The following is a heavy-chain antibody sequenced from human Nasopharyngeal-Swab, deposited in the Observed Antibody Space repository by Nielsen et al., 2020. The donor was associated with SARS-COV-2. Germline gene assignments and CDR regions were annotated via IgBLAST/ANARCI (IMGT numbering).Heavy chain of an antibody. D-gene: IGHD3-3*01. CDR2: IKSKTDGGTT. Sequence: GRQAPRKGLEWVGRIKSKTDGGTTDYAAPVKGRFTISRDDSKNTLYLQMNSLKTEDTAVYYCRCDFWSGYYPSGDYWGQGTLVTVSS. CDR3: RCDFWSGYYPSGDY. V-gene: IGHV3-15*01. J-gene: IGHJ4*02.